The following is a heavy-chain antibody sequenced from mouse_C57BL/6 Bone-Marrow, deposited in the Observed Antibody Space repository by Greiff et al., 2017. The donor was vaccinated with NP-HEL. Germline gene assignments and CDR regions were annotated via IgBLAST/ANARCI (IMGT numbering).Heavy chain of an antibody. Sequence: EVQRVESGGGLVKPGGSLKLSCAASGFTFSDYGMHWVRQAPEKGLEWVAYISSGGSTIYYADTVKGRFTIPRDNAKNTLFLQMTSLRSEDAAMYYCARSDGYDGFDYWGQGTTLTVSS. CDR1: GFTFSDYG. CDR2: ISSGGSTI. D-gene: IGHD2-2*01. V-gene: IGHV5-17*01. CDR3: ARSDGYDGFDY. J-gene: IGHJ2*01.